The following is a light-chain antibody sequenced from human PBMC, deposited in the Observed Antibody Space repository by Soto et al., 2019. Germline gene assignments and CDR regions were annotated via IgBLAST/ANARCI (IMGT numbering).Light chain of an antibody. CDR2: GDD. V-gene: IGLV6-57*01. CDR3: QSYATTSVV. J-gene: IGLJ2*01. Sequence: NFMLTQPHSVSESPGKTVTISCTRSSVSIASNYVQWYQKRPGSSPATVIYGDDQRPSGVPDRFSGSIDSSSNSASLTISGLKTEDEADYYCQSYATTSVVFGGGTKLIVL. CDR1: SVSIASNY.